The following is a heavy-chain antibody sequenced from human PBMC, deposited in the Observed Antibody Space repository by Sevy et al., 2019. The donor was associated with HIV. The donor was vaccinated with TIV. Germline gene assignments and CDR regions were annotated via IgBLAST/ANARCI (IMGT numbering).Heavy chain of an antibody. CDR2: ISQSGGTT. CDR1: GFIFSSYE. D-gene: IGHD4-17*01. CDR3: ARDLPPSATTVAHFDY. J-gene: IGHJ4*02. V-gene: IGHV3-48*03. Sequence: GGSLRLSCAASGFIFSSYEMSGVRQAPWKGLEWVSHISQSGGTTYYSDSVKGRFTISRDNAKNSLYLQMNSLRAEDTAIYYCARDLPPSATTVAHFDYWGQGTLVTVSS.